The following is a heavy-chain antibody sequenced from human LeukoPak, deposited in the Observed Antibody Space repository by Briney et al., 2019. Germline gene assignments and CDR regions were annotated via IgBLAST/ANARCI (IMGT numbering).Heavy chain of an antibody. CDR3: ARDVGYCSGGSCYPTAEYFHH. J-gene: IGHJ1*01. D-gene: IGHD2-15*01. V-gene: IGHV1-18*01. Sequence: ASVKVSCKASGYTFTSYGITWVRQAPGQGLEWMGWISAYNGNTNYEQKFQGRVTMTTDTSTSTAYMELRSLRSGDTAVYYCARDVGYCSGGSCYPTAEYFHHWGQGTLVTVSS. CDR1: GYTFTSYG. CDR2: ISAYNGNT.